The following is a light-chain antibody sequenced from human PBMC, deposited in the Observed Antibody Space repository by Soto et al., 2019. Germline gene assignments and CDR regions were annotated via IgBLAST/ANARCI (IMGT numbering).Light chain of an antibody. CDR2: GNS. CDR1: SSNIGAGYD. V-gene: IGLV1-40*01. Sequence: QSVLTQPPSVSGAPGQRVTISCTGSSSNIGAGYDVHWYQQLPGTAPKLLIYGNSNRPSGVPDRFSGSKSGSSASLAITGLQAEDEADYYCQSYDNSLSASRVFGGGTKVTVL. J-gene: IGLJ3*02. CDR3: QSYDNSLSASRV.